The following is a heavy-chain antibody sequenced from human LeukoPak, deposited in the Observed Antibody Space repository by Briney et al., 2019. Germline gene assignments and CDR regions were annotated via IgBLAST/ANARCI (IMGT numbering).Heavy chain of an antibody. CDR2: INPNSGGT. V-gene: IGHV1-2*02. CDR1: GYTFTGYY. J-gene: IGHJ6*03. D-gene: IGHD2-2*01. CDR3: SRVRCSSTSCPGYYYYYIDV. Sequence: ASVKVSCKASGYTFTGYYMHWVRQAPGQGLEWMGWINPNSGGTNYAQTFQGRVTMTRETSISTAYMEPSRLSSDSTAVYYMSRVRCSSTSCPGYYYYYIDVWGQGTTVTISS.